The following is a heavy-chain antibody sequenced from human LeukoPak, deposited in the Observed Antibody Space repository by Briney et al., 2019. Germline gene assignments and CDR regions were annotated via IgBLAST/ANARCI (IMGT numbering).Heavy chain of an antibody. CDR3: ARDVWDSSGYSYGSLNWFDP. CDR1: GGSISSYY. J-gene: IGHJ5*02. Sequence: SETLSLTCTVSGGSISSYYWSWIRQPPGKGLEWIGYIYYSGSTNYNPSLKSRVTISVDTSKNQLSLKLSSLTAADTAVYYCARDVWDSSGYSYGSLNWFDPWGQGTLVTVSS. D-gene: IGHD5-18*01. CDR2: IYYSGST. V-gene: IGHV4-59*01.